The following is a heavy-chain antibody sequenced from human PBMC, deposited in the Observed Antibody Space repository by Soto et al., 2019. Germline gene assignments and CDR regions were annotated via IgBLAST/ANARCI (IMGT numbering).Heavy chain of an antibody. CDR3: ARGRYGDY. Sequence: QVHLVQSGAEVKKPGASVKVSCKGSGYIFTTYGITWVRQAPGQGLEWMGWIGAHNGNTNYAQKPQGRVTVTRDTSTSTAYMELRNLRSDDTAVYYCARGRYGDYWGRGALVTVSS. V-gene: IGHV1-18*01. CDR1: GYIFTTYG. CDR2: IGAHNGNT. D-gene: IGHD1-1*01. J-gene: IGHJ4*02.